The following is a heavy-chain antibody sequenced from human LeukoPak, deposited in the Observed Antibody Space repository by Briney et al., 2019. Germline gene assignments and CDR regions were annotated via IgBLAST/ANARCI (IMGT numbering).Heavy chain of an antibody. CDR3: ARTKYSGSYGVMFAFDI. D-gene: IGHD1-26*01. CDR1: GYSISSGYY. V-gene: IGHV4-38-2*02. J-gene: IGHJ3*02. Sequence: ASETLSLTCTVSGYSISSGYYWGWIRPPPGKGLEWIGSIYHSGSTYYNPSLKSRVTISVDTSKNQFSLKLSSVTAADTAVYYCARTKYSGSYGVMFAFDIWGQGTMVAVS. CDR2: IYHSGST.